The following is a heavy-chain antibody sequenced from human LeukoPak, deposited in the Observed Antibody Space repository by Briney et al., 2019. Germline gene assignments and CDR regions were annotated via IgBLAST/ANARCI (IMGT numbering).Heavy chain of an antibody. Sequence: SETLSLTCAVSGGSIRSSSYYWGWIRQPPGKGLEWIGSIYYSGSTYYNPSLKSRVTISVDTSKNQFSLKLSSVTAADTAVYYCARDSFMVRGGRGFDPWGQGTLVTVSS. CDR2: IYYSGST. CDR3: ARDSFMVRGGRGFDP. J-gene: IGHJ5*02. CDR1: GGSIRSSSYY. V-gene: IGHV4-39*07. D-gene: IGHD3-10*01.